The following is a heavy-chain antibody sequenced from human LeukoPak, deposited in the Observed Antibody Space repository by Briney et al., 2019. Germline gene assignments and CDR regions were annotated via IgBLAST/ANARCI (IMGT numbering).Heavy chain of an antibody. CDR2: INPNSGGT. CDR1: GYTFTNYD. J-gene: IGHJ6*03. CDR3: ARGRRGAVAGGRASYYYYYMDV. V-gene: IGHV1-2*02. Sequence: ASVKVSCKASGYTFTNYDINWVRQATGQGLEWMGWINPNSGGTNYAQKFQGRVTMTRDTSISTAYMELSRLRSDDTAVYYCARGRRGAVAGGRASYYYYYMDVWGKGTTVTISS. D-gene: IGHD6-19*01.